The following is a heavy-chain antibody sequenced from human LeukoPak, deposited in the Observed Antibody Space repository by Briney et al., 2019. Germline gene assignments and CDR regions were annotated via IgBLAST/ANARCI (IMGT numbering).Heavy chain of an antibody. Sequence: ASVKVSCKTSVNIIPKYGVNWVRQAPGRGLEWMGWISAYTGETVYAPDLQDRVTMTTDTSTNTAYMDLRSLRSDDTAFYFCALTDTDDFLDSWGQGTLVAVSS. CDR3: ALTDTDDFLDS. J-gene: IGHJ4*02. V-gene: IGHV1-18*01. D-gene: IGHD7-27*01. CDR2: ISAYTGET. CDR1: VNIIPKYG.